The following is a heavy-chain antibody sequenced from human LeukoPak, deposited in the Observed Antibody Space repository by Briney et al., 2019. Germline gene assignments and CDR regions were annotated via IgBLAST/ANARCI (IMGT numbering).Heavy chain of an antibody. CDR3: ASHYSSGSYRYTGSFDS. V-gene: IGHV4-34*01. CDR2: MSHSGTT. D-gene: IGHD3-16*02. J-gene: IGHJ4*02. Sequence: SETLSLTCAVYGGSFSDYYWSWIRQPPGKGLEWIGEMSHSGTTNYSPSPKSRVSISVDTSKNQFSLKLNSVTAADAAMYYCASHYSSGSYRYTGSFDSWGQGMLV. CDR1: GGSFSDYY.